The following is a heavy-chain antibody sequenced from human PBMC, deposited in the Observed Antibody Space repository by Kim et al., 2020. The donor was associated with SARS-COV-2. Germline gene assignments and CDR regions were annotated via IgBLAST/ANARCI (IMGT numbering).Heavy chain of an antibody. V-gene: IGHV3-21*01. CDR3: ARDYGDSSRLDYDY. Sequence: ADSVKGRFTISRDNAKNSLYLQMNSLRAEDTAVYYCARDYGDSSRLDYDYWGQGTLVTVSS. D-gene: IGHD3-22*01. J-gene: IGHJ4*02.